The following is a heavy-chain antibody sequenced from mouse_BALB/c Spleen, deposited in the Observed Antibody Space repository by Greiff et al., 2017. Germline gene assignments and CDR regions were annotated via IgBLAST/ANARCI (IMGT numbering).Heavy chain of an antibody. CDR1: GYTFTDYE. Sequence: QVQLQQSGAELVRPGASVTLSCKASGYTFTDYEMHWVKQTPVHGLEWIGAIDPETGGTAYNQKFKGKATLTADKSSSTAYMELRSLTSEDSAVYYCTRWGNKGYFDYWGQGTTLTVSS. V-gene: IGHV1-15*01. CDR3: TRWGNKGYFDY. CDR2: IDPETGGT. J-gene: IGHJ2*01. D-gene: IGHD1-3*01.